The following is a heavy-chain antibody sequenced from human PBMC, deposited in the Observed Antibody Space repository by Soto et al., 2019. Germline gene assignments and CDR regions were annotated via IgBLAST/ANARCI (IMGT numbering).Heavy chain of an antibody. CDR3: AKDRAPIVATNYYYYGMDV. V-gene: IGHV3-30*18. J-gene: IGHJ6*02. D-gene: IGHD5-12*01. CDR1: GFTFSSYG. Sequence: ESGGGVVQPGRSLRLSCAASGFTFSSYGMHWVRQAPGKGLEWVAVISYDGSNKYYADSVKGRFTISRDNSKNTLYLQMNSLRAEDTAVYYCAKDRAPIVATNYYYYGMDVWGQGTTVTVSS. CDR2: ISYDGSNK.